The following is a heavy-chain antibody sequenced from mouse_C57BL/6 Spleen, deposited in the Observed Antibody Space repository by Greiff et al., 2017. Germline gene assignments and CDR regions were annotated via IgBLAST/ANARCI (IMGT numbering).Heavy chain of an antibody. D-gene: IGHD1-1*01. J-gene: IGHJ1*03. Sequence: QVQLKQSGAELVRPGASVTLSCKASGYTFTDYEMHWVKQTPVHGLEWIGAIDPETGGTAYNQKFKGKAILTADKSSSTAYMELRSLTSEDSAVYYCTRGGYYYGSSHWYFDVWGTGTTVTVSS. V-gene: IGHV1-15*01. CDR1: GYTFTDYE. CDR2: IDPETGGT. CDR3: TRGGYYYGSSHWYFDV.